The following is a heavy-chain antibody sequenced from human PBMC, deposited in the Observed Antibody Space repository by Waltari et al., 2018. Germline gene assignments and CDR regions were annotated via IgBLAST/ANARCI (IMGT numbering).Heavy chain of an antibody. Sequence: QVQLIQSGAEVRKPGASVKVSCKVSGSTLSELSIHWVRQGPGKGLEWVGGLDPERGDTRYAQTFQGKVTLTEDTSINTAYMEVSSLRSDDTAVYFCAAGPGPAGFYFYYYLHVWGKGTTVTVAS. CDR1: GSTLSELS. J-gene: IGHJ6*03. V-gene: IGHV1-24*01. CDR3: AAGPGPAGFYFYYYLHV. CDR2: LDPERGDT. D-gene: IGHD6-13*01.